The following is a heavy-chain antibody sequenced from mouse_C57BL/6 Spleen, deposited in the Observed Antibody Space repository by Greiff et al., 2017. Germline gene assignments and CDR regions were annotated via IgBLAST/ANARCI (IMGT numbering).Heavy chain of an antibody. CDR2: IYPRSGNP. Sequence: QVQLQQSGAELARPGASVKLSCKASGYTFTSYGISWVKQRTGQGLEWIGEIYPRSGNPYYNEKFKGKATLTADKSSSTAYMELRSLTSEDSAVYFCARHYYGSSYAAMDYWGQGTSVTVSS. V-gene: IGHV1-81*01. D-gene: IGHD1-1*01. J-gene: IGHJ4*01. CDR3: ARHYYGSSYAAMDY. CDR1: GYTFTSYG.